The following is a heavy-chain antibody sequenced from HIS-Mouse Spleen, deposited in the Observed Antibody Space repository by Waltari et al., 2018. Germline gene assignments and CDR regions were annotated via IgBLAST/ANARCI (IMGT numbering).Heavy chain of an antibody. V-gene: IGHV3-74*01. Sequence: EVQLVESGGGLVQPGGSLRLSCAASGFTFSSYWMHWLRQAPGKGPVWVSRINSDRSSTSYADSVKGRFTISRDNAKNTLYLQMNSLRAEDTAVYYCARAGGNPPPQLYAFDIWGQGTMVTVSS. J-gene: IGHJ3*02. CDR3: ARAGGNPPPQLYAFDI. CDR1: GFTFSSYW. CDR2: INSDRSST. D-gene: IGHD2-8*01.